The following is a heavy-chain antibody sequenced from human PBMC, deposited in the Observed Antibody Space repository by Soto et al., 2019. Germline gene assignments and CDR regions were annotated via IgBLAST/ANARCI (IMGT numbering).Heavy chain of an antibody. J-gene: IGHJ6*02. CDR2: IYPGDSDT. V-gene: IGHV5-51*01. CDR1: GYSFTIYW. Sequence: GESLKISCKGSGYSFTIYWIGWVRQMPGKGLEWMGIIYPGDSDTRYSPSFQGQVTISADKSISTAYLQWSSLKASDTAMYYCARHXGLGLRYFDHHYYGMDVWGQGTTVTVSS. D-gene: IGHD3-9*01. CDR3: ARHXGLGLRYFDHHYYGMDV.